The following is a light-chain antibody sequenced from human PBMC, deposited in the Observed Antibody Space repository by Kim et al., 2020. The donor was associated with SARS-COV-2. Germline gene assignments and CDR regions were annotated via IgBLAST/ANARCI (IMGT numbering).Light chain of an antibody. CDR2: DAS. V-gene: IGKV3-15*01. CDR1: QSVSRK. CDR3: QQYDNWPLT. Sequence: VATGERATLSCRASQSVSRKSAWYQQKPGQAPRLLIYDASTRATGIPVRFSGSGSGTEFTLSISSLQSEDVAVYFCQQYDNWPLTFGQGTRLEIK. J-gene: IGKJ5*01.